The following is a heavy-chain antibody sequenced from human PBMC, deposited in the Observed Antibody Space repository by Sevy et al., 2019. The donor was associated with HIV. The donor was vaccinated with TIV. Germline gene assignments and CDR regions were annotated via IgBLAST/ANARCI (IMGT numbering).Heavy chain of an antibody. CDR3: AREGCTKPHDY. V-gene: IGHV3-23*01. CDR1: GFTFSKYS. D-gene: IGHD2-8*01. CDR2: LSFGCGEI. J-gene: IGHJ4*02. Sequence: GGSLRLSCAASGFTFSKYSMSWVRQPPGKGLEWVSTLSFGCGEINYADSVKGRFTISRDNSKSLVYLQMNNLRPEDTAVYYCAREGCTKPHDYWGQGTLVNVSS.